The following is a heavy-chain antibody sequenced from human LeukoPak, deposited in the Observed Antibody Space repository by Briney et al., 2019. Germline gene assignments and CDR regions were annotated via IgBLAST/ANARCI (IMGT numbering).Heavy chain of an antibody. CDR3: ARDPYSGTYGDTYYYYMDV. CDR2: ISESGAIT. J-gene: IGHJ6*03. Sequence: AGGSLRLSCAASGFTFSSYAMNWVRQAPGKGLKWVSGISESGAITHYADSVKGRFTISRDNARNSLYLQMNSLRAEDTAVYYCARDPYSGTYGDTYYYYMDVWGKGTTVTISS. CDR1: GFTFSSYA. V-gene: IGHV3-23*01. D-gene: IGHD1-26*01.